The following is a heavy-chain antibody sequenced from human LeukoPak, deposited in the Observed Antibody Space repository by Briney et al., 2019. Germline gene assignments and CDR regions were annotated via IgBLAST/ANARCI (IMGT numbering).Heavy chain of an antibody. CDR1: GFIVSTNY. Sequence: GGSLRLSCAASGFIVSTNYMTWVRQAPRKGLEWVSIIYSDGSTYYADSVKGRFTISIDNSKNTLYLQMNSLGAEDTAVCYCARDRFNGMDVWGQGTTVTVSS. V-gene: IGHV3-66*01. CDR3: ARDRFNGMDV. D-gene: IGHD3-3*01. CDR2: IYSDGST. J-gene: IGHJ6*02.